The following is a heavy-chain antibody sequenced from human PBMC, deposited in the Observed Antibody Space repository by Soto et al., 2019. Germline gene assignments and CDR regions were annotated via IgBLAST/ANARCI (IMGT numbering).Heavy chain of an antibody. CDR3: AREDCSGGSCYPEGPSNWFDP. CDR1: GFTFSSYA. V-gene: IGHV3-30-3*01. D-gene: IGHD2-15*01. Sequence: QVQLVESGGGVVQPGRSLRLSCAASGFTFSSYAMHWVRQAPGKGLEWVAVISYDGSNKYYADSVKGRFTISRDNSKNTLYLQMNRLRAEDTAVYYCAREDCSGGSCYPEGPSNWFDPWGQGTLVTVSS. J-gene: IGHJ5*02. CDR2: ISYDGSNK.